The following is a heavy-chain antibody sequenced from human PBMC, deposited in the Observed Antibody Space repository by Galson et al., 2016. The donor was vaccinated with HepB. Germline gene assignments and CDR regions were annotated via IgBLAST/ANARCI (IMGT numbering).Heavy chain of an antibody. V-gene: IGHV3-33*01. CDR3: ARTHIAAAGLYGMDV. Sequence: SLRLSCAASGFAFSTHGMHWVRQAPGKGPEWVAVIWFDGSQKYYVDSVEGRFTVSRDNSKNTLYLQMNSLRAEDTGVYYCARTHIAAAGLYGMDVWGKGTTVTVSS. D-gene: IGHD6-13*01. CDR2: IWFDGSQK. J-gene: IGHJ6*04. CDR1: GFAFSTHG.